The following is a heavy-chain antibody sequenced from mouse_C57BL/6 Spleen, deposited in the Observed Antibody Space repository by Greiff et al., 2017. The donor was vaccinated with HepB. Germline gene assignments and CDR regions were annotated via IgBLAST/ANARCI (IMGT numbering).Heavy chain of an antibody. D-gene: IGHD4-1*02. V-gene: IGHV1-26*01. CDR2: INPNNGGT. Sequence: EVQLQQSGPELVKPGASVKISCKASGYTFTDYYMNWVKQSHGKSLEWIGDINPNNGGTSYNQKFKGKATLTVDKSSSTAYMELRSLTSEDSAVYYCARVQLGDFDYWGQGTTLTVSS. J-gene: IGHJ2*01. CDR1: GYTFTDYY. CDR3: ARVQLGDFDY.